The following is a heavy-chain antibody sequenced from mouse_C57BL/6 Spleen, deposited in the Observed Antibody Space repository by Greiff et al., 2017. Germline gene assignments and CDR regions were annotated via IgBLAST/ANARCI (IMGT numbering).Heavy chain of an antibody. D-gene: IGHD6-1*01. J-gene: IGHJ2*01. Sequence: VQLQQSGAELVKPGASVKIPCKASGYTFTGYRMNWVKQSHGKGLEWIGDINPNDGDTNYNQKFKGKATLTVDKSSSTAYMELSSLTSEDTAGDYCSRAIRRSYFDYWGQGTTLTVSS. CDR1: GYTFTGYR. V-gene: IGHV1-18*01. CDR3: SRAIRRSYFDY. CDR2: INPNDGDT.